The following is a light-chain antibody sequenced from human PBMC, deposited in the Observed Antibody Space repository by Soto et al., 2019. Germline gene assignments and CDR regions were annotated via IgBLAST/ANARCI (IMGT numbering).Light chain of an antibody. CDR2: KAS. Sequence: IQMTQSPSTLSGSVGDRVTITCRASQTISSWLAWYQQKPGKAPKLLIYKASTLKSGVPSRFSGSGSGTEITLTISSLQPDDFATYYCQHDNSYSEAFGQGTKVDIK. CDR1: QTISSW. V-gene: IGKV1-5*03. CDR3: QHDNSYSEA. J-gene: IGKJ1*01.